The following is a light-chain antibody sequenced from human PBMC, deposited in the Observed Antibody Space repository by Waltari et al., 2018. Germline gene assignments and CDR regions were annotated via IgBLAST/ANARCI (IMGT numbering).Light chain of an antibody. CDR1: QSISSN. CDR2: AAS. Sequence: IQLTQYPSSLSASVGDRVTSTCRASQSISSNLAWYQQKPGKAPKLLISAASTLQSGVPLRFSGSGSGTDFTLTISSLQPEDFATYYCQQLNSYPITFGQGTRLEIK. V-gene: IGKV1-9*01. J-gene: IGKJ5*01. CDR3: QQLNSYPIT.